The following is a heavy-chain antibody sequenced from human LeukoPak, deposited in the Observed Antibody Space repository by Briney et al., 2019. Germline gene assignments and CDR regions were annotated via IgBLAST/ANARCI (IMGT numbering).Heavy chain of an antibody. Sequence: GGSLRLSCAASGFTFSSYWMHWVRQAPGKGPVWVSRINSDGSNTWYADSVKGRFTISRDNAKNTLYLQMNSLRDEDTAVYYCARDLSGTYQHWGQGTLVTVSS. D-gene: IGHD1-26*01. V-gene: IGHV3-74*01. CDR3: ARDLSGTYQH. CDR2: INSDGSNT. J-gene: IGHJ1*01. CDR1: GFTFSSYW.